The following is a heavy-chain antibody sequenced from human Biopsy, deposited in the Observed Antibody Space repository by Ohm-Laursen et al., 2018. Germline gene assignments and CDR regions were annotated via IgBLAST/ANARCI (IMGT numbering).Heavy chain of an antibody. V-gene: IGHV3-30*18. CDR3: AKDKGTFNFYYYGMDV. J-gene: IGHJ6*02. CDR1: GFTFSNSG. D-gene: IGHD2/OR15-2a*01. Sequence: SLRLSCTASGFTFSNSGMHWVRQAPGKGLEWVAAISYDGSKTDYGDSVKGRLNISRDNSKNTLDLQTSSLRVEDTAVYFCAKDKGTFNFYYYGMDVWGQGTTVTVSS. CDR2: ISYDGSKT.